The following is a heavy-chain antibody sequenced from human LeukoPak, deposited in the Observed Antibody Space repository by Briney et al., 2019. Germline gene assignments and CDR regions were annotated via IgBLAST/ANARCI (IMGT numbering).Heavy chain of an antibody. D-gene: IGHD6-13*01. J-gene: IGHJ4*02. CDR3: ARSLGSTWYPAF. V-gene: IGHV1-18*01. CDR2: ISSYNVNT. CDR1: RYTFSNYG. Sequence: GASVKVSCNASRYTFSNYGISWVGQAPGQGREWRGGISSYNVNTKYAPTFEGGVTMTTDTWTTTTCSTLSQLRYDERDLYYCARSLGSTWYPAFWGQGTLVTVSS.